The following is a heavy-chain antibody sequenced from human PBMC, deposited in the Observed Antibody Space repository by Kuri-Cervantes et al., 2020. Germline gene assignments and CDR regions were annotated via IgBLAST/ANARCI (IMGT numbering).Heavy chain of an antibody. Sequence: SLKISCAASGFTFDDYAMHWVRQAPGKGLEWVSGISWNSGSIGYADSVKGRFTVSRDNAKNTLYLQMNSLRAEDTAVYYCAKDWDSSGYLNWFDPWGQGTLVTVSS. CDR3: AKDWDSSGYLNWFDP. D-gene: IGHD3-22*01. J-gene: IGHJ5*02. V-gene: IGHV3-9*01. CDR1: GFTFDDYA. CDR2: ISWNSGSI.